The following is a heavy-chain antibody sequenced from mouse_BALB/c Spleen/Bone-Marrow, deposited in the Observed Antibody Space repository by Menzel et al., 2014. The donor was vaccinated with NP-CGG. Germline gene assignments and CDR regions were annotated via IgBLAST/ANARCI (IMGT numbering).Heavy chain of an antibody. CDR1: GFTFNTYA. CDR2: IRSKSNNYAT. J-gene: IGHJ4*01. V-gene: IGHV10-1*02. D-gene: IGHD1-2*01. CDR3: VRHYYGYAPYAMDY. Sequence: EVQLQESGGGLVQPKGSLKLSCAASGFTFNTYAMNWVRQAPGKGLEWVARIRSKSNNYATYYADSVKDRFTISRDDSQSMLYLQMNNLKTEDTAMYYCVRHYYGYAPYAMDYWGQGTSVTVSS.